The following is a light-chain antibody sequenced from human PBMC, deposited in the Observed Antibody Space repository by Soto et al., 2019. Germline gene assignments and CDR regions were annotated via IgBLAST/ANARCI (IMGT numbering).Light chain of an antibody. V-gene: IGLV1-47*01. CDR2: RAD. Sequence: QSVLTQSPSASGTPGQRVTISCSGSSANIGSNYVYWYQQFPGTAPRLLIYRADQRPSGVPDRFSGPKSGTSASLAISGLRSEDEAAYYCAAWDDTVNGLVFGGGTQLTVL. J-gene: IGLJ2*01. CDR1: SANIGSNY. CDR3: AAWDDTVNGLV.